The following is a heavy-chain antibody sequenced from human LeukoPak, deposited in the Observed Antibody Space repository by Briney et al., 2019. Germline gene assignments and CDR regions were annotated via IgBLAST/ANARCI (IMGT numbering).Heavy chain of an antibody. CDR3: ARDQGTMVRGVIITFDWFDP. CDR2: INPNSGGT. V-gene: IGHV1-2*02. J-gene: IGHJ5*02. CDR1: GYTFTGYY. D-gene: IGHD3-10*01. Sequence: ASVTVSCTSSGYTFTGYYMHWVRQAPGQGLEWMGWINPNSGGTNNAQKFQGRVTMTRDTSISTAYMELSRLRSDDTAVYYCARDQGTMVRGVIITFDWFDPWGQGTLVTVSS.